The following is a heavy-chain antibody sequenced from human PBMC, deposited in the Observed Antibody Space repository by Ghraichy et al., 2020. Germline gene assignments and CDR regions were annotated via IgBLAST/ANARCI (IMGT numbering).Heavy chain of an antibody. CDR3: AKGVYGGPYGFNV. CDR2: ISGSGAST. J-gene: IGHJ6*02. CDR1: GFTFSTYA. Sequence: GESLRLSCAGSGFTFSTYAMTWVRQAPGKGLEWVSAISGSGASTYYADSVKGRFTISRDNSKNTLYLQMNSLRAEDTAVYYCAKGVYGGPYGFNVWGQGTTVTVSS. V-gene: IGHV3-23*01. D-gene: IGHD3-10*01.